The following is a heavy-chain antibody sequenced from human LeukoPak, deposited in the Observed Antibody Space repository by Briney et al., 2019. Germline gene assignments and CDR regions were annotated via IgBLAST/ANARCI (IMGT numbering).Heavy chain of an antibody. CDR1: GFTFSTYG. Sequence: GRSLRLSCAASGFTFSTYGMHWVRQAPGGGLEWVSLISGDGGITYYADFVKGRFTISRDNSKNSLYLQMNSLRTEDTALYYCAKPQHYGRGDFDYWGQGTLVTVSS. CDR2: ISGDGGIT. D-gene: IGHD3-10*01. V-gene: IGHV3-43*02. CDR3: AKPQHYGRGDFDY. J-gene: IGHJ4*02.